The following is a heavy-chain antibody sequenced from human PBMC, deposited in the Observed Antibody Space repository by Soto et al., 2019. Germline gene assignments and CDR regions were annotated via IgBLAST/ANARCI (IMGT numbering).Heavy chain of an antibody. D-gene: IGHD6-13*01. CDR1: GGSISSSSYY. V-gene: IGHV4-39*01. J-gene: IGHJ4*02. CDR3: ASELGAAGNFDY. CDR2: IYYSGST. Sequence: LSLTCTVSGGSISSSSYYWGWIRQPPGKGLEWIGSIYYSGSTYYNPSLESRVTISVDTSKNQFSLKLSSVTAADTAVYYCASELGAAGNFDYWGQGTRVTVSS.